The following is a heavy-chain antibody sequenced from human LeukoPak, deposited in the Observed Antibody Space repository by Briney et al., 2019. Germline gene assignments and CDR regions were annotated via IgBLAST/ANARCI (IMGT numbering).Heavy chain of an antibody. CDR3: ARDRTYYYDSSGYADAFDI. J-gene: IGHJ3*02. V-gene: IGHV4-61*02. CDR1: GGSISSGSYY. Sequence: KPSQTLSLTCTVSGGSISSGSYYWSWIRQPAGKGLEWIGRIYTSGSTNYNPSLKRRVTISVATSKNQFPLKLSSVTAADTAVYYCARDRTYYYDSSGYADAFDIWGQGTMVTVSS. CDR2: IYTSGST. D-gene: IGHD3-22*01.